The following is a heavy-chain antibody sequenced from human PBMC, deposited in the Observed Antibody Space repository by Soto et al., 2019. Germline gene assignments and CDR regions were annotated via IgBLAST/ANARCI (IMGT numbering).Heavy chain of an antibody. CDR1: GDSVSSNSAA. J-gene: IGHJ4*02. D-gene: IGHD3-22*01. Sequence: SQTLSLTSAISGDSVSSNSAAWNWIRQSPSRGLEWLGRTYYRSKWYNDYAVSVKSRITINPDTSKNQFSLQLNSVTPEDTAVYYCPRAKIADHYYDSSGYQATFDYWGQGTLVTVSS. CDR2: TYYRSKWYN. CDR3: PRAKIADHYYDSSGYQATFDY. V-gene: IGHV6-1*01.